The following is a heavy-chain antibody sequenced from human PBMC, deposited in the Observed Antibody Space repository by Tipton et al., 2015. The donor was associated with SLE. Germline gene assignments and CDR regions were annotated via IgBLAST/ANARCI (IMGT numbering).Heavy chain of an antibody. V-gene: IGHV3-21*01. D-gene: IGHD6-19*01. CDR2: ISSSGTYR. CDR3: ARDPHKYSSPWYYFAY. CDR1: EFTFSAYS. Sequence: SLRLSCAASEFTFSAYSLNWVRQAPGKGLEWVSFISSSGTYRYYADSVKGRFTISRDDSKNTLYLQMSSLRPEDTALYYCARDPHKYSSPWYYFAYWGQGTVVTVSS. J-gene: IGHJ4*02.